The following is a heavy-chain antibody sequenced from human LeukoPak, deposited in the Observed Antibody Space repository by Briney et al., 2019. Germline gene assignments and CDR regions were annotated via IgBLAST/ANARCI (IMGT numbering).Heavy chain of an antibody. CDR3: ARGLPLTSYSGYDSGYYFDY. CDR1: GGSFSGYY. D-gene: IGHD5-12*01. CDR2: INHSGST. Sequence: SETLSLTCAVYGGSFSGYYWSWIRQPPGKGLEWIGEINHSGSTNYNPSLKSRVTISVDTSKNQFSLKLSSVTAADTAVYYCARGLPLTSYSGYDSGYYFDYWGQGTLVT. J-gene: IGHJ4*02. V-gene: IGHV4-34*01.